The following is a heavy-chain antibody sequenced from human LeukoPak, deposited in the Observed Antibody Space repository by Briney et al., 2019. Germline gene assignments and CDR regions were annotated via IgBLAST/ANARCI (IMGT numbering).Heavy chain of an antibody. CDR1: GGSISSYY. V-gene: IGHV4-59*01. CDR3: ARLTVPLRFDP. D-gene: IGHD2-2*01. J-gene: IGHJ5*02. CDR2: IYYSGST. Sequence: PSETLSLTCTVSGGSISSYYWSWIRQPPGKGLEWIGYIYYSGSTNYNPSLKSRVTISVDTSKNQFSLKLNSVSAADTAVYYCARLTVPLRFDPWGQGTLVTVSS.